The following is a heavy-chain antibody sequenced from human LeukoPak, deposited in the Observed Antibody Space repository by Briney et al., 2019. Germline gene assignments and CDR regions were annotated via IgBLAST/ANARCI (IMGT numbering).Heavy chain of an antibody. J-gene: IGHJ4*02. Sequence: GSLKLSCAASGFTFSSYAMSWIRQPPGKGLEWIGEINHSGSTNYNPSLKSRVTISVDASKNQFSLKLSSVTAADTAVYYCARADYDILTGYAYYFDYWGQGTLVTVSS. D-gene: IGHD3-9*01. CDR3: ARADYDILTGYAYYFDY. CDR2: INHSGST. V-gene: IGHV4-34*01. CDR1: GFTFSSYA.